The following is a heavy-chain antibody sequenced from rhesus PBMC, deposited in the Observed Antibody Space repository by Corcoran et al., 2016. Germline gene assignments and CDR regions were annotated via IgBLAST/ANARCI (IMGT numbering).Heavy chain of an antibody. Sequence: QVHLQESGPGLVKPSETLSLTCAVSGYSISGAYGWDWIRQPPGKGLEWIGQIFGGTGSTYYNPSLKSRVTVSKDTSKNQFSLNLRSVTAADTAVYYCARAVYWYFDLWGPGSPITISS. V-gene: IGHV4-127*01. CDR2: IFGGTGST. J-gene: IGHJ2*01. CDR3: ARAVYWYFDL. CDR1: GYSISGAYG.